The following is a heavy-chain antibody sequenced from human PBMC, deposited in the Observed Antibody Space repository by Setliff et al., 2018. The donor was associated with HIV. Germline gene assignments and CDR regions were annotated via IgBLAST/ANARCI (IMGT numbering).Heavy chain of an antibody. V-gene: IGHV1-8*02. CDR2: MNPNSGNT. CDR3: ATHQGFLGSGIHWFDP. Sequence: ASVKVSCKASGYTFVSYDINWVRQAPGQGLEWVGWMNPNSGNTAYAQKFQGRLTMTRDTSKTTSYMELRSLTSEDTAIYYCATHQGFLGSGIHWFDPWGQGTLVTV. CDR1: GYTFVSYD. D-gene: IGHD3-10*01. J-gene: IGHJ5*02.